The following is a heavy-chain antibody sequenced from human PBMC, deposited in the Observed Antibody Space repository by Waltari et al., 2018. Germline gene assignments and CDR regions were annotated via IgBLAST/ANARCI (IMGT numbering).Heavy chain of an antibody. CDR3: AREDWADYSNPFDY. CDR1: GDSISSYY. Sequence: QVQLQESGPGLVRPSETLSLTCSVSGDSISSYYWSWFRQPAGKGLEWIGRIHTSEGTNFNPSLKSRVTMSLDTSQNQFSLNLRSVTAADTAVYYCAREDWADYSNPFDYWGQGTLVTVSS. V-gene: IGHV4-4*07. CDR2: IHTSEGT. D-gene: IGHD4-4*01. J-gene: IGHJ4*02.